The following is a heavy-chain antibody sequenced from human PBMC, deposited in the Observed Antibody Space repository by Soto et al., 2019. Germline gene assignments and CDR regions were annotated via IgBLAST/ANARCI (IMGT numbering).Heavy chain of an antibody. J-gene: IGHJ4*02. CDR2: IIPILGIA. V-gene: IGHV1-69*08. CDR3: AGDGRGYDSRVGFEY. Sequence: QVQLVQSGAEVKKPGSSVKVSCKASVGTFSSYTISWVRQAPGQGLEWMGRIIPILGIANYAQKFQGRVTINADNYTSTAYMELSTLRSEDTAVYYCAGDGRGYDSRVGFEYWGQGTLVTVSS. CDR1: VGTFSSYT. D-gene: IGHD5-12*01.